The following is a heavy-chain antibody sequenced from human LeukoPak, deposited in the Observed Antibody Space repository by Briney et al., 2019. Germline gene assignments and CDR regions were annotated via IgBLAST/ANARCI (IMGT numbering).Heavy chain of an antibody. D-gene: IGHD5-18*01. V-gene: IGHV3-23*01. CDR1: GFTFSSYA. CDR3: AKGVRGYSYGYGFDY. CDR2: ISGSGGST. Sequence: PGGSLRLSCAASGFTFSSYAMSWVHQAPGKGLEWVSAISGSGGSTYYADSVKGRFTISRDNSKNTLYLQMNSLRAEDTAVYYCAKGVRGYSYGYGFDYWGQGTLVTVSS. J-gene: IGHJ4*02.